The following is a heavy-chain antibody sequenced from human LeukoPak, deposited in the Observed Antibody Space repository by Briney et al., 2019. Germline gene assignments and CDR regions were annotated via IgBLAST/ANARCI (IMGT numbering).Heavy chain of an antibody. Sequence: GGSLRLSCVASGFTLRHYGMHWVRQAPGKGLEWVAVLWKDGSNNFYADSVKGRFRFSRDNSKDMLYLQMNSLRAEDTAVYYCAKEYEIFVGAFDIWGQGTMVTVSS. J-gene: IGHJ3*02. D-gene: IGHD3-9*01. V-gene: IGHV3-33*06. CDR2: LWKDGSNN. CDR1: GFTLRHYG. CDR3: AKEYEIFVGAFDI.